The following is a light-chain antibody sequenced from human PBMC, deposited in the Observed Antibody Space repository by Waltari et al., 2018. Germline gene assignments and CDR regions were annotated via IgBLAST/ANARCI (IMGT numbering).Light chain of an antibody. Sequence: SVLTQPHSASGTPGHRVTISRSGCSSNLGSNSVSWYHQRPGPAPKLPLYRNNQRPSGVPYRFPGSKSGTSASLAIRGLRSEDEADYYCAAWDDSLSGPVFGGGTKLTVL. CDR3: AAWDDSLSGPV. CDR1: SSNLGSNS. V-gene: IGLV1-47*01. CDR2: RNN. J-gene: IGLJ3*02.